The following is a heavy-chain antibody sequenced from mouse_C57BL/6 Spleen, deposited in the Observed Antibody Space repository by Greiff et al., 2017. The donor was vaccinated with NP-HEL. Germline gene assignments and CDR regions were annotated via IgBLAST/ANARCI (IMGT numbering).Heavy chain of an antibody. Sequence: QVQLKQPGAELVKPGASVKMSCKASGYTFTSYWITWVKQRPGQGLEWIGDIYPGSGSTNYNEKFKSKATLTVDTSSSTAYMQLSSLTSEDSAVYYCARFYDGYFQAWFAYWGQGTLVTVSA. CDR1: GYTFTSYW. CDR2: IYPGSGST. J-gene: IGHJ3*01. D-gene: IGHD2-3*01. V-gene: IGHV1-55*01. CDR3: ARFYDGYFQAWFAY.